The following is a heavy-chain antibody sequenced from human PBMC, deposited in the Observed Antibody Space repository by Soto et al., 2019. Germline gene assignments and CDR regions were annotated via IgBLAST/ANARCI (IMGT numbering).Heavy chain of an antibody. J-gene: IGHJ4*02. CDR1: GLAFSNYA. D-gene: IGHD3-16*01. CDR2: ITASGYSA. Sequence: EAQLLESGGGLVQPGGSLRLSCAASGLAFSNYAMTWVRQAPGKGLEWVSIITASGYSAYYGGAVKGRFTTSRDNSRSTLYMQMNGLRADDTAVYSGAKGDLLWAPFDFWGQVNLVTVSS. V-gene: IGHV3-23*01. CDR3: AKGDLLWAPFDF.